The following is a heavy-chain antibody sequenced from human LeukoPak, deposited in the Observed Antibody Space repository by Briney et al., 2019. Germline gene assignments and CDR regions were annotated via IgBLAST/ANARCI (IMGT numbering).Heavy chain of an antibody. CDR2: ISSSSTI. CDR3: AREREADYYDSSGYPYYYYYYMDV. V-gene: IGHV3-48*01. CDR1: GFTFSSYC. D-gene: IGHD3-22*01. Sequence: GGSLRLSCAASGFTFSSYCMNWVRQAPGKGLEWVSYISSSSTIYYADSVKGRFTISRDNAKNSLYLQMNSLRAEDTAVYYCAREREADYYDSSGYPYYYYYYMDVWGKGTTVTVSS. J-gene: IGHJ6*03.